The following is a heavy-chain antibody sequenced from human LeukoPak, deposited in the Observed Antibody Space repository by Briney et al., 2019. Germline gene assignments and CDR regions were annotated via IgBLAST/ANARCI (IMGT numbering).Heavy chain of an antibody. D-gene: IGHD6-19*01. V-gene: IGHV1-24*01. Sequence: GASVKVSCKASGYTFTGYYMHWVRQAPGKGLEWMGGFDPEDGETIYAQKFQGRVTMTEDTSTDTAYMELSSLRSEDTAVYYCAIRGYGRGWYGPPPCSAPWGREPLLTVPS. CDR2: FDPEDGET. CDR3: AIRGYGRGWYGPPPCSAP. CDR1: GYTFTGYY. J-gene: IGHJ5*02.